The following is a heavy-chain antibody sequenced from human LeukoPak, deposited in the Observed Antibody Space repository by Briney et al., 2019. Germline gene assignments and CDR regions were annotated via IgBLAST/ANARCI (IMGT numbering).Heavy chain of an antibody. CDR3: ARVGLDVAGAFDI. CDR2: IYHSGST. CDR1: GGSISSSSYY. V-gene: IGHV4-39*07. J-gene: IGHJ3*02. D-gene: IGHD6-19*01. Sequence: KSSETLSLTCTVSGGSISSSSYYWGWIRQPPGKGLEWIGYIYHSGSTNYNPSLKSRVTISVDTSKNQFSLKLSSVTAADTAVYYCARVGLDVAGAFDIWGQGTMVTVSS.